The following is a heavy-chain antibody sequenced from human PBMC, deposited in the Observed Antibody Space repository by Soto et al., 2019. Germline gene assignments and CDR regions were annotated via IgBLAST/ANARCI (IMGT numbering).Heavy chain of an antibody. CDR2: IYPGDSNT. V-gene: IGHV5-51*01. D-gene: IGHD2-2*02. CDR3: ARQGYCSSTACYTVDY. Sequence: RGEAVKISCKCSGYIFTNYWIGWVRQMPGKGLEWMGIIYPGDSNTRYSPSFQGQVTISADKSISTAYLQFSSLKASDTAMYYCARQGYCSSTACYTVDYWGQGTLVPVSS. J-gene: IGHJ4*02. CDR1: GYIFTNYW.